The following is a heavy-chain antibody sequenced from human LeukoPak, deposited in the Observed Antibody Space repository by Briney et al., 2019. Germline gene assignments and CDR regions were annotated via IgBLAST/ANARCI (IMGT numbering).Heavy chain of an antibody. V-gene: IGHV4-61*02. CDR2: IYTSGST. CDR3: ARGGDIVVVPAAINWFDP. D-gene: IGHD2-2*02. J-gene: IGHJ5*02. Sequence: SETQSLTCTVSGASISTSIYYWNWIRQPAGKGLEWIGRIYTSGSTYYSPSLKSRVTISLDTSRNQFSLKRSSVTAADTAFYFCARGGDIVVVPAAINWFDPWGQGTLVIVSS. CDR1: GASISTSIYY.